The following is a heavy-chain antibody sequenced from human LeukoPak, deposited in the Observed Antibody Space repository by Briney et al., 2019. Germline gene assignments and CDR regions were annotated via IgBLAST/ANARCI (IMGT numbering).Heavy chain of an antibody. CDR2: INSDGGST. V-gene: IGHV1-46*01. D-gene: IGHD6-13*01. CDR1: GYTFTSYW. CDR3: ARAPRNSSTMLDY. J-gene: IGHJ4*02. Sequence: GASVKVSCKASGYTFTSYWIQWVRQAPGQGLEWMGLINSDGGSTAYAHRFQGRVTMTRDTSTSTVYMDFSSLRSEDTALYYCARAPRNSSTMLDYWGQGTLVTVSS.